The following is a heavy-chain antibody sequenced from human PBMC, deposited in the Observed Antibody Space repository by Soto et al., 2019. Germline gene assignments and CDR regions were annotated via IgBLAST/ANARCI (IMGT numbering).Heavy chain of an antibody. CDR2: ITSNGGST. V-gene: IGHV3-64D*08. CDR3: VRRHDAYDI. Sequence: GGSLRLSCSASGFIFRSYAMQWGRQAPGKGPEYVSSITSNGGSTYYADSVNGRFTISRDNSKNTLYLQMNSLRDEDTAVYYCVRRHDAYDIWGHGTMVTVSS. CDR1: GFIFRSYA. J-gene: IGHJ3*02.